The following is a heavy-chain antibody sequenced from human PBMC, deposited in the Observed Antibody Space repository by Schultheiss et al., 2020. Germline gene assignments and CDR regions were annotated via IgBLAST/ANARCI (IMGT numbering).Heavy chain of an antibody. CDR3: ARTRSDAFDI. CDR2: IYQTGST. V-gene: IGHV4-34*01. Sequence: SQTLSLTCAVYGGSFSGYYWSWIRQPPGKGLEWIGEIYQTGSTNYNPSLKSRVTISVDASKNQFSLKLSSVTAADTAVYYCARTRSDAFDIWGQGTMVIVSS. CDR1: GGSFSGYY. J-gene: IGHJ3*02.